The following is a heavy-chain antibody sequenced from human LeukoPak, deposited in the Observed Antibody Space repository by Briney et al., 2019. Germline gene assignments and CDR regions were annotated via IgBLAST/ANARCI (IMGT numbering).Heavy chain of an antibody. CDR2: IKQDGSEK. Sequence: PGGSLRLSCAASGFTFSSYWMSWVRQAPGKGLEWVANIKQDGSEKYYVDSVKGRFTISRDNAKNSLYLQMNSLRAEDTAVYYCAREGVVGAPGPFDYWGQGTLVTVSS. J-gene: IGHJ4*02. V-gene: IGHV3-7*01. D-gene: IGHD1-26*01. CDR1: GFTFSSYW. CDR3: AREGVVGAPGPFDY.